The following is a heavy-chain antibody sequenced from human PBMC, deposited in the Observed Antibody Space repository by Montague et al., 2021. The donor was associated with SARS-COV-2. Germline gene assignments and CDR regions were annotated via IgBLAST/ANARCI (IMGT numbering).Heavy chain of an antibody. Sequence: SETLSLTCAVYGGSFSDYRWTWIRKSQGKGLEWLGKISHSGSANYNPYLKSRVTISVDTAKNQFSLTVTSVNVADTDVYYCTRGATGDWGQGTLVTVSS. J-gene: IGHJ1*01. D-gene: IGHD1-14*01. CDR1: GGSFSDYR. CDR3: TRGATGD. V-gene: IGHV4-34*01. CDR2: ISHSGSA.